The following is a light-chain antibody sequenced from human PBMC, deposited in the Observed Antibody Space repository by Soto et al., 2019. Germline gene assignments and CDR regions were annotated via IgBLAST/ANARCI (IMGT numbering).Light chain of an antibody. CDR2: AAS. V-gene: IGKV1-8*01. J-gene: IGKJ3*01. CDR3: QQYSTYPLT. CDR1: QGISSY. Sequence: AIRMTQSPSSFSASTGDRVTITCRASQGISSYLAWYQQKPGKAPKLLIYAASTLQSGVPSRFSGSGSGTDFTLTISCLQSEDFATYYCQQYSTYPLTVGPGTKVEIK.